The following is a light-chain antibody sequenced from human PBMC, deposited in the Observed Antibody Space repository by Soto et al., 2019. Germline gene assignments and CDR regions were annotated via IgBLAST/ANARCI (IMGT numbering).Light chain of an antibody. V-gene: IGLV2-14*01. CDR3: SSYTTTSTQV. CDR2: EVR. Sequence: SVLTQPASVSGSPGQSITISCTGTSSDIGHYNYVSWYQQYPGKVPKLIISEVRNRPSGVSDRFSGSKSGNSASLTISGLQTEDEADYYCSSYTTTSTQVFGSGTRSPS. CDR1: SSDIGHYNY. J-gene: IGLJ1*01.